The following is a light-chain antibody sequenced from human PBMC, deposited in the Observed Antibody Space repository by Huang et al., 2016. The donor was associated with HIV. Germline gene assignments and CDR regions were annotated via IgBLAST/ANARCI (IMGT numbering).Light chain of an antibody. CDR1: PSVSNN. J-gene: IGKJ3*01. V-gene: IGKV3D-15*01. Sequence: DIVMTQSPATLSVSPGERATLSCRTSPSVSNNLAWYQQKPGQAPRLLISDASARATGIPDRFSGSGSGTEFTLTISSLQSEDFTVYYCQQYNNWPIFTFGPGTKVDIK. CDR2: DAS. CDR3: QQYNNWPIFT.